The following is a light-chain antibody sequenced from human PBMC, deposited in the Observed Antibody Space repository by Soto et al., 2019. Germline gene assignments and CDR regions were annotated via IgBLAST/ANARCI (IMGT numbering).Light chain of an antibody. Sequence: DIEMTQSPVSLTVTPGEPASFSCRSSQSLLYSNGYNYLDWYLQKPGQSPQLLIYLSSNRGAGVADRFSGSGSGTDFTQKISRVEAEDVGVYYGMQAVQTPFAVGPGTKVEIK. CDR1: QSLLYSNGYNY. CDR2: LSS. CDR3: MQAVQTPFA. V-gene: IGKV2-28*01. J-gene: IGKJ3*01.